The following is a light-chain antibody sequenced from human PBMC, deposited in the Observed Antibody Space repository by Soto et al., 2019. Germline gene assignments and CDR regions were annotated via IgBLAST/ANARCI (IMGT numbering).Light chain of an antibody. CDR3: CSFAGADTLYV. J-gene: IGLJ1*01. CDR2: EVT. V-gene: IGLV2-23*02. CDR1: SSDVGGYNL. Sequence: QSALTQPASVSGSPGQSITISCTGTSSDVGGYNLVSWYQQYPGKAPKLMIYEVTKWPSGVSSRFSGSKSGNTASLTISGLQAEDEADYYCCSFAGADTLYVFGTGTKLTVL.